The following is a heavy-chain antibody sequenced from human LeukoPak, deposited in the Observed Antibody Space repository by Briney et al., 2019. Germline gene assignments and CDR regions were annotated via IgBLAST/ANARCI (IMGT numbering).Heavy chain of an antibody. J-gene: IGHJ5*02. CDR3: ARGYCSGGNCYSRLSDP. CDR1: GFTFSSYW. CDR2: INSDGSST. D-gene: IGHD2-15*01. V-gene: IGHV3-74*01. Sequence: TGGSLRLSCAASGFTFSSYWMHWVRQAPGKGLLWVSRINSDGSSTTYADSVKGRFTISRDNANNTLYLQMNSLRAEDTAVYYCARGYCSGGNCYSRLSDPWGQGTLVTVSS.